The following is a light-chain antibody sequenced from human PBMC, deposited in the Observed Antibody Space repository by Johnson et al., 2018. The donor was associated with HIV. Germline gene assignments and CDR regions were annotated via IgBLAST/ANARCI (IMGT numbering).Light chain of an antibody. Sequence: QSVLTQPASVSAASGQKVTISCSGSNSNIGNNYVSWYQQLPGTAPKLGSEDENKRTEGTEERGEGEKEGRREKGGRKGRHTGDEADYYCGTWDSSLVGVFGTWTKVTVL. J-gene: IGLJ1*01. CDR1: NSNIGNNY. CDR3: GTWDSSLVGV. V-gene: IGLV1-51*01. CDR2: DEN.